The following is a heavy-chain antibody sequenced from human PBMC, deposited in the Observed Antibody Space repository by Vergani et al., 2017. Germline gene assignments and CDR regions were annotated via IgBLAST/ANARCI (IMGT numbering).Heavy chain of an antibody. Sequence: EVQLVESGGVVVQPGGSLRLSCAASGFTFDDYTMHWVRQAPGKGLEWVSAISGSGGSTYYADSVKGRFTISRDNSKNTLYLQMNSLRAEDTAVYYCAKDGAAVVFLFDYWGQGTLVTVSS. CDR1: GFTFDDYT. D-gene: IGHD6-13*01. J-gene: IGHJ4*02. V-gene: IGHV3-23*04. CDR2: ISGSGGST. CDR3: AKDGAAVVFLFDY.